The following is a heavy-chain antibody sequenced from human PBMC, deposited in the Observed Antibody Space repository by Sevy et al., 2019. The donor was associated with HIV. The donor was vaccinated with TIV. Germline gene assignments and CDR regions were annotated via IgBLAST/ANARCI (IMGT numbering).Heavy chain of an antibody. D-gene: IGHD2-8*02. CDR2: LIGGGRRT. J-gene: IGHJ6*02. Sequence: GGSLRLSCAASGFPFSSYAMSWVRQAPGRGLEWVSTLIGGGRRTYYADSVTGRFIISRDNSRNTLYLQMNSLRAEDTAIYYCANRRVQAGRTGGGANYGMDVWGRGTTVTVSS. CDR1: GFPFSSYA. V-gene: IGHV3-23*01. CDR3: ANRRVQAGRTGGGANYGMDV.